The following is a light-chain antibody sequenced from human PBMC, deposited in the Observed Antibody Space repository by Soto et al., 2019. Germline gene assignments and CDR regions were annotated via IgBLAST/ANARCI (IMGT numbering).Light chain of an antibody. CDR3: QQYTNWPPWT. J-gene: IGKJ1*01. CDR2: GAS. V-gene: IGKV3-15*01. Sequence: EIVMTQSPATLSVSPGERATLSCRASQSVSSNLAWYQQKPGQAPRLLIYGASTRATGIPARFSGSGSGTEFTLTIGSLQSEDFAVYYCQQYTNWPPWTFGQGTKVEIK. CDR1: QSVSSN.